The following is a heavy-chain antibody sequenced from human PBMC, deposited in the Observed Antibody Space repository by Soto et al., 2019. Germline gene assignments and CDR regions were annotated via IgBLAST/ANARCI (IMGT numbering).Heavy chain of an antibody. CDR2: IYSSGST. CDR1: GGSLSNHF. V-gene: IGHV4-59*11. J-gene: IGHJ5*02. D-gene: IGHD3-16*01. CDR3: ARSTGGEFDP. Sequence: QVLLQESGPGLVKPSETLSLTCSVSGGSLSNHFWSWIRQPPGKGLEWIGYIYSSGSTNYNPSLKSRVTIXXDXSNNHFSLWLTSVTVADTAVYYCARSTGGEFDPWGQGTLVTVSS.